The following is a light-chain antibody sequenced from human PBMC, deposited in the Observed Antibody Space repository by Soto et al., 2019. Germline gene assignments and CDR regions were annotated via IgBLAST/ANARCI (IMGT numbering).Light chain of an antibody. J-gene: IGLJ1*01. Sequence: QDARPEPACESGYISQSAAISYTGTSSDAGGYNYVSWYQQHPGKAPKLMIQDVINRPSGVSDRFSGSKSGNTASLTISGLQAEDEAAYYCSSYTSTCTYVFGSVTKVTVL. CDR2: DVI. V-gene: IGLV2-14*01. CDR3: SSYTSTCTYV. CDR1: SSDAGGYNY.